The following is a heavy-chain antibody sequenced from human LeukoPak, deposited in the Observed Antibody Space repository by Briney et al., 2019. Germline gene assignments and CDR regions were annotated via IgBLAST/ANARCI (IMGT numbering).Heavy chain of an antibody. V-gene: IGHV3-21*01. CDR2: IGTSSSYI. D-gene: IGHD1-20*01. CDR1: GFTFSSYS. Sequence: PGGSLRLSCAASGFTFSSYSMNWVRQAPGKGPEWVSFIGTSSSYIYYADSVKGRFTISRDNAKNSLYLQMNSLRAEDTAVYYCARDVNWNYCDYWGHGTLVTVSS. J-gene: IGHJ4*01. CDR3: ARDVNWNYCDY.